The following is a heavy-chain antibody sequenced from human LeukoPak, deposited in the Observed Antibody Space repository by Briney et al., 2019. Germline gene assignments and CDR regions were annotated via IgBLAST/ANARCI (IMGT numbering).Heavy chain of an antibody. V-gene: IGHV3-7*01. Sequence: GALRLSCAASGFTFSSYSMNWVRQAPGKGLEWVANIKQDGSEKYYVDSVKGRFTISRDNAKNSLYLQMNSLRAEDTAVYYCARAWFDWYFDLWGRGTLVTVSS. CDR2: IKQDGSEK. CDR3: ARAWFDWYFDL. D-gene: IGHD3-9*01. CDR1: GFTFSSYS. J-gene: IGHJ2*01.